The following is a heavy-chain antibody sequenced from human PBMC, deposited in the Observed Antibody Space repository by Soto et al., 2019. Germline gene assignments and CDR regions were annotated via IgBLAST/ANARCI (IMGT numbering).Heavy chain of an antibody. CDR2: VNSDGSIT. CDR3: TRDQRYSSAV. D-gene: IGHD5-18*01. CDR1: GFDFTNSW. Sequence: EVQLVESGGGLVQPGGSLRLSCAASGFDFTNSWMHWVRQAPGKGLVWVSPVNSDGSITTYADSVKGRFTISRDNAKNTVYLQMNSLRVEDTAVYYCTRDQRYSSAVWGQGTLVTVSS. V-gene: IGHV3-74*01. J-gene: IGHJ4*02.